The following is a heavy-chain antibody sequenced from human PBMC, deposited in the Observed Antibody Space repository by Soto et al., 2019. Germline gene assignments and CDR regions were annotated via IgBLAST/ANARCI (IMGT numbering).Heavy chain of an antibody. V-gene: IGHV3-23*01. Sequence: GGSLRLSCAASGFTFSSYAMSWVRQAPGKGLEWVSAISGSGGSTYYADSVKGRFTISRDNSKNTLYLQMNSLRAEDTAVYYCAKSVFDIVVVVAATPGGYYYYYMDVWGKGTTVTVSS. J-gene: IGHJ6*03. CDR2: ISGSGGST. CDR1: GFTFSSYA. D-gene: IGHD2-15*01. CDR3: AKSVFDIVVVVAATPGGYYYYYMDV.